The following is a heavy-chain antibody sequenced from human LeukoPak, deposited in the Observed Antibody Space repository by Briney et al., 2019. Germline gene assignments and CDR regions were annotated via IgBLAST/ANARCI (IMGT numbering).Heavy chain of an antibody. CDR2: IYHSGST. V-gene: IGHV4-4*02. CDR1: GGSISSSNW. CDR3: ARDQSSGSYYPYYYYGMDV. J-gene: IGHJ6*04. Sequence: SETLSLTCAVSGGSISSSNWWSWVRQPPGKGLEWIGEIYHSGSTNYNPSLKSRVTISVDKSKNQFSPKLSSVTAADTAVYYCARDQSSGSYYPYYYYGMDVWGKGTTVTVSS. D-gene: IGHD3-10*01.